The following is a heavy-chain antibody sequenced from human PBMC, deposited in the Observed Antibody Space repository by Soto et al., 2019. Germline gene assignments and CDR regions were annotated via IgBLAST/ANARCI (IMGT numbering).Heavy chain of an antibody. CDR1: GFTFSDYY. V-gene: IGHV3-11*06. D-gene: IGHD6-13*01. CDR3: ARAPTGYSTHLDAFDI. J-gene: IGHJ3*02. Sequence: QVQLVESGGGLVKPGGSLRHSCAASGFTFSDYYMSWIRQAPGKGLEWVSYISSSSSYTNYADSVKGRFTISRDNAKNSLYLQMNSLRAEDTAVYYCARAPTGYSTHLDAFDIWGQGTMVTVSS. CDR2: ISSSSSYT.